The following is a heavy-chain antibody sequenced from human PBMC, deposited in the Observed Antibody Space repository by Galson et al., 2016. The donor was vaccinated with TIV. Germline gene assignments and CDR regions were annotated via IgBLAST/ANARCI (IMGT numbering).Heavy chain of an antibody. V-gene: IGHV1-2*02. J-gene: IGHJ4*02. D-gene: IGHD4-17*01. CDR3: ARVEYGDYVDY. CDR2: ISPNTGNT. CDR1: GYTFTGYY. Sequence: SVKVSCKASGYTFTGYYIHWVRQAPGQGLEWMGWISPNTGNTNYAQKFKGRVTMTRDTSITTVYMELTRLRSDDTAVYYCARVEYGDYVDYRGQGTLVTVSS.